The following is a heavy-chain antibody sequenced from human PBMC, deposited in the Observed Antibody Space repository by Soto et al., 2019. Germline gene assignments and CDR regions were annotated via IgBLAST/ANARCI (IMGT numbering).Heavy chain of an antibody. Sequence: SSKFACQASGVTFRSYAISWVRQAPGQGLEWMGGITPIFGTANYAQRFQGRVTITADESTSTAYMELSSLRSEDRAVYYCAREGSGYLSNWFDPWGQGTLVTVPS. V-gene: IGHV1-69*13. D-gene: IGHD5-12*01. CDR3: AREGSGYLSNWFDP. CDR1: GVTFRSYA. CDR2: ITPIFGTA. J-gene: IGHJ5*02.